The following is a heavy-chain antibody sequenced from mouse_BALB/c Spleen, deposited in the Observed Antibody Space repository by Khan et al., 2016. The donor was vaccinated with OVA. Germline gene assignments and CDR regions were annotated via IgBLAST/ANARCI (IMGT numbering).Heavy chain of an antibody. J-gene: IGHJ4*01. D-gene: IGHD2-10*01. CDR1: GFSLTGYG. CDR2: IWGDGST. Sequence: VELVESGPGLVAPSQSLSITCTVSGFSLTGYGVNWVRQPPGKGLEWLGMIWGDGSTDYNSALKSRLNLSKDNSKSQVFLKMNSLQTDDTARYYCARAYCGNYREAMDYWGHGTSVTVSS. V-gene: IGHV2-6-7*01. CDR3: ARAYCGNYREAMDY.